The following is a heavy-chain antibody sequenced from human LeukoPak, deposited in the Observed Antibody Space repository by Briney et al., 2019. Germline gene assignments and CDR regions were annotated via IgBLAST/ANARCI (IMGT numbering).Heavy chain of an antibody. D-gene: IGHD2-21*01. CDR1: GGSISSGGYS. J-gene: IGHJ6*02. CDR2: IYHSGST. V-gene: IGHV4-30-2*01. Sequence: SETLSLTCAVSGGSISSGGYSWSWIRQPPGKGLEWIGYIYHSGSTYYNPSLKSRVTISEDRSKNQFSLKLSSVTAADTAVYYCARDIPYYYGMDVWGQGTTVTVSS. CDR3: ARDIPYYYGMDV.